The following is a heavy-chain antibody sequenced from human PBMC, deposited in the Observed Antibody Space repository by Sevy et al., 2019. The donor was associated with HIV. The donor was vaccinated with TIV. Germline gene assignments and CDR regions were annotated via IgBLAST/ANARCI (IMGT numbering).Heavy chain of an antibody. CDR2: ISAYYGRT. D-gene: IGHD5-18*01. J-gene: IGHJ4*02. CDR1: GYTFTDYA. Sequence: ASVKVSCKASGYTFTDYAISWVRQAPGGGLEWVGWISAYYGRTIYAPSLQGRVTLTKNTSTNTAYMELRSLRSDDTAVYYCVREAQYGYYIYFAYWGQGTLVTVSS. CDR3: VREAQYGYYIYFAY. V-gene: IGHV1-18*01.